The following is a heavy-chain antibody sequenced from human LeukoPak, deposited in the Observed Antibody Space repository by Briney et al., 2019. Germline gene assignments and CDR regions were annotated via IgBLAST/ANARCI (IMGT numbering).Heavy chain of an antibody. CDR1: GFTFSSYA. CDR3: ARTPYSRGDDY. D-gene: IGHD6-13*01. J-gene: IGHJ4*02. V-gene: IGHV3-30*14. Sequence: GGSLRLSCAASGFTFSSYAMHWVRQAPGKGLEWVAVISYDGSNKYYADSVKGRFTISRDNSKNTLYLQMNSLRAEDTAVYYCARTPYSRGDDYWGQGTLVTVSS. CDR2: ISYDGSNK.